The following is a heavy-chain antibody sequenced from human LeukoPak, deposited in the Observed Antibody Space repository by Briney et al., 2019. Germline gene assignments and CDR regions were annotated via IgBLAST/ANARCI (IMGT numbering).Heavy chain of an antibody. Sequence: ASVKVSCKASGYTFTSYGISWVRQAPGQGLEWMGWISAYNGNTNYAETFQGRVTMTRDTSISTAYMELSSLRSDDAAMYYCARARLTISGVPPARNTFDIWGQGTVVAVSS. J-gene: IGHJ3*02. CDR2: ISAYNGNT. V-gene: IGHV1-18*01. D-gene: IGHD3-3*01. CDR1: GYTFTSYG. CDR3: ARARLTISGVPPARNTFDI.